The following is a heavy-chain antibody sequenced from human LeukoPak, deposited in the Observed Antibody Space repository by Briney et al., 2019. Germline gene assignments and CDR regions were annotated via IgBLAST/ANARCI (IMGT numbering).Heavy chain of an antibody. Sequence: SETLSLTCTVSGGSISSYYCSWIRQPAGKGLEWIGRIYTSGSTNYNPSLKSRVTMSVDTSKNQFSLKLSSVTAADTAVYYCARDSPPPYSSCWSHRHNWFDPWGQGTLVTVSS. CDR2: IYTSGST. J-gene: IGHJ5*02. V-gene: IGHV4-4*07. CDR1: GGSISSYY. D-gene: IGHD6-13*01. CDR3: ARDSPPPYSSCWSHRHNWFDP.